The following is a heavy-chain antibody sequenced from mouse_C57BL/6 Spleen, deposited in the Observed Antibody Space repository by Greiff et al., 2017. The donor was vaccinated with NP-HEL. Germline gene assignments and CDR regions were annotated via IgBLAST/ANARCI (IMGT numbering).Heavy chain of an antibody. Sequence: QVQLQQSGAELVRPGASVTLSCKASGYTFTDYEMHWVKQTPVHGLEWIGAIDPETGGTAYNQKFKGKAILTADKSSSTAYMELRSLTSEDSAGYYCTSGNYGSHWYFDVWGTGTTVTVSS. CDR3: TSGNYGSHWYFDV. J-gene: IGHJ1*03. D-gene: IGHD1-1*01. CDR2: IDPETGGT. V-gene: IGHV1-15*01. CDR1: GYTFTDYE.